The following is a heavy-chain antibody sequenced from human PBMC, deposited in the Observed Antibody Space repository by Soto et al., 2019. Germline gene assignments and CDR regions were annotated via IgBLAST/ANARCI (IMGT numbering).Heavy chain of an antibody. CDR3: ARGDSNSPLDYYGMDV. D-gene: IGHD4-4*01. J-gene: IGHJ6*02. Sequence: QVQLVQSGAEVKKPGSSVKVSCKASGGTFSSYAISWVRQAPGQGLEWMGGIIPIFGTANYAQKFQGRVTITADESTSPAYMELSSLRSEDTAVYYCARGDSNSPLDYYGMDVWGQGTTVTVSS. CDR2: IIPIFGTA. CDR1: GGTFSSYA. V-gene: IGHV1-69*01.